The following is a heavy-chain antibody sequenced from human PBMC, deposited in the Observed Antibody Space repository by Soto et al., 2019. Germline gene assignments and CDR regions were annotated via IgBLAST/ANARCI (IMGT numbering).Heavy chain of an antibody. CDR1: GGSISSYY. J-gene: IGHJ4*02. CDR2: IYYSGST. CDR3: ARDTGITGGYFDY. Sequence: TSETLSLTCTVSGGSISSYYWSWIRQPPGKGLEYIGYIYYSGSTYYNPSLKSRVTISVDTSKNQFSLKLSSVTAADTAVYYCARDTGITGGYFDYWGQGTLVTVSS. D-gene: IGHD1-20*01. V-gene: IGHV4-59*06.